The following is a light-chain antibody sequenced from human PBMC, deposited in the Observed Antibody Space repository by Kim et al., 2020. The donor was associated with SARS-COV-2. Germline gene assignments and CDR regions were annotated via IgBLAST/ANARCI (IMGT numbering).Light chain of an antibody. J-gene: IGKJ5*01. CDR2: AAS. Sequence: ASVGDRVTITCRASQDISGCLAWYEQKPGKAPKLLISAASTLQSGVPSRFSGSGSGADFILTISGLQPDDFATYYCQQYNVYPITFGQGTRLEIK. CDR1: QDISGC. CDR3: QQYNVYPIT. V-gene: IGKV1-9*01.